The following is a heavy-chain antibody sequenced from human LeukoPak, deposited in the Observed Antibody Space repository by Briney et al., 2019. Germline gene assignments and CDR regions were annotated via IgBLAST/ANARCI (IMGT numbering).Heavy chain of an antibody. Sequence: GGSLRLSCAASGFTFSSNSMNWVRQAPGKGLEWVSSISSSSSYIYYADSLKGRFTISRDNAENSLYLQMNSLRAEDTAVYYCAKSMGELSSWGQGTLVTVSS. D-gene: IGHD3-16*02. J-gene: IGHJ5*02. V-gene: IGHV3-21*04. CDR2: ISSSSSYI. CDR1: GFTFSSNS. CDR3: AKSMGELSS.